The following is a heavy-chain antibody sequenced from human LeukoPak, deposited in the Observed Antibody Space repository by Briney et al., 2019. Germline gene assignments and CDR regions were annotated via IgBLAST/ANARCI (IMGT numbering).Heavy chain of an antibody. CDR2: IKEDGSVK. Sequence: GGSLRLSCAASGFTFSSNWMSWVRQAPGKGLEWVGNIKEDGSVKYYMDSVKGRFTISRDNAKNSLYLQMNSLRAEDTAIYYCARDWKTNSFDYWGQGTLVTVSS. J-gene: IGHJ4*02. CDR3: ARDWKTNSFDY. CDR1: GFTFSSNW. V-gene: IGHV3-7*01. D-gene: IGHD1-1*01.